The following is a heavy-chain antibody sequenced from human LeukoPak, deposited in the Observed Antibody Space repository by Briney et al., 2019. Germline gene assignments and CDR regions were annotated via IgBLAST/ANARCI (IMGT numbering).Heavy chain of an antibody. V-gene: IGHV1-8*01. CDR3: ARGPHYGSGSPDYYYYYMDV. CDR2: MNPNSGNT. J-gene: IGHJ6*03. Sequence: ASVKVSCKASGYTFTSYDINWVRQATGQGLEWMGWMNPNSGNTGYAQKFQGRVTMTRNTSISTAYMELSSLRSEDTAVYYCARGPHYGSGSPDYYYYYMDVWGEGTTVTVSS. D-gene: IGHD3-10*01. CDR1: GYTFTSYD.